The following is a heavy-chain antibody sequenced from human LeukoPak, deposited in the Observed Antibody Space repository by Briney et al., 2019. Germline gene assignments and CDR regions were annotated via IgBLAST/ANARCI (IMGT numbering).Heavy chain of an antibody. J-gene: IGHJ4*02. V-gene: IGHV4-59*08. CDR2: IYYSGST. CDR3: ARHERENGYNFDY. D-gene: IGHD5-18*01. Sequence: SETLSLTCTASGGSISSYYWSWIRQPPGKGLEWIGYIYYSGSTNYNPSLKSRVTISVDTSKNQFSLKLSSVTAADTAVYYCARHERENGYNFDYWGQGTLVTVSS. CDR1: GGSISSYY.